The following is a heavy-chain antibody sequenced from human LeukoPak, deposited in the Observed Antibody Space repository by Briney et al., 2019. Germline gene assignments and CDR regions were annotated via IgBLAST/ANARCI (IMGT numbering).Heavy chain of an antibody. Sequence: GGSLRLSCAASGFTVSSNYMSWVRQAPGKGLEWVSVIYSGSSTYYADSVKGRFTISRDNSKNTLYLQMTGLRAGDTAEYYCAKSLFTSATGTGRAFHIWGQGTMVTVSS. CDR1: GFTVSSNY. V-gene: IGHV3-66*01. D-gene: IGHD1-1*01. CDR2: IYSGSST. CDR3: AKSLFTSATGTGRAFHI. J-gene: IGHJ3*02.